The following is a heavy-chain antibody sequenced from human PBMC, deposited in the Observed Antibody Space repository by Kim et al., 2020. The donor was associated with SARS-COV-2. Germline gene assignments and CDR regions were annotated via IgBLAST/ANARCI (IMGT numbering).Heavy chain of an antibody. CDR3: TTGLVVVPAAMGYYYYYGMDV. D-gene: IGHD2-2*01. Sequence: GGSLRLSCAASGFTFSNAWMSWVRQAPGKGLEWVGRIKSKTDGETTDYAAPVKGRFTISRDDSKNTLYLQMNSLKTEDTAVYYCTTGLVVVPAAMGYYYYYGMDVWGQGTTVTVSS. V-gene: IGHV3-15*01. CDR2: IKSKTDGETT. CDR1: GFTFSNAW. J-gene: IGHJ6*02.